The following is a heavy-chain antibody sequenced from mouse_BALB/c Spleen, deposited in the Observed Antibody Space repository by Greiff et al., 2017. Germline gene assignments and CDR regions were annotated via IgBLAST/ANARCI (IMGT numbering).Heavy chain of an antibody. Sequence: EVMLVESGGGLVQPGGSRKLSCAASGFTFSSFGMHWVRQAPEKGLEWVAYISSGSSTIYYADTVKGRFTISRDNPKNTLFLQMTSLRSEDTAMYYCARSEYYGSSPYFDYWGQGTTLTVSS. CDR3: ARSEYYGSSPYFDY. CDR2: ISSGSSTI. CDR1: GFTFSSFG. J-gene: IGHJ2*01. V-gene: IGHV5-17*02. D-gene: IGHD1-1*01.